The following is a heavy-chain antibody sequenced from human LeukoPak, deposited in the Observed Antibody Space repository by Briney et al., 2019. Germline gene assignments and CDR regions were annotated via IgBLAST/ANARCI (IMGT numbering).Heavy chain of an antibody. D-gene: IGHD3-10*01. CDR3: ARDPVYYYGSGSYSTRPHYYGMDV. Sequence: GASVKVSCKASGGTFSSYAISWVRQAPGQGLEWMGGIIPIFGTANYAQKFQGRVTITADESTSTAYMELSSLRSEDTAVYYCARDPVYYYGSGSYSTRPHYYGMDVWGQGTRVTVSS. CDR1: GGTFSSYA. V-gene: IGHV1-69*13. CDR2: IIPIFGTA. J-gene: IGHJ6*02.